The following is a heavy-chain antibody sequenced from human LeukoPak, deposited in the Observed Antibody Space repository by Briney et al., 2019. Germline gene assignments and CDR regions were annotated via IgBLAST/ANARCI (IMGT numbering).Heavy chain of an antibody. V-gene: IGHV3-21*01. Sequence: RGSLRLSRAASGFTFSSYSMNWVRQAPGKGLEWVSSISSSSSYVYYADSVKGRFTISRDNAKNSLYLQMNSLRAEDTAVYYCARDQSVVAWRDQLLSYYYYMDVWGKGTTVTVSS. J-gene: IGHJ6*03. CDR3: ARDQSVVAWRDQLLSYYYYMDV. CDR1: GFTFSSYS. CDR2: ISSSSSYV. D-gene: IGHD2-2*01.